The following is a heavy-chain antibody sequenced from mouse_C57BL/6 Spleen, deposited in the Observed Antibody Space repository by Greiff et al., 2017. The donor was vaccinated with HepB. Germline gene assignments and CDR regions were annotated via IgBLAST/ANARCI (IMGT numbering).Heavy chain of an antibody. CDR3: ARHEGDYYGSSYLFAY. CDR2: FYPGSGSI. CDR1: GYTFTEYT. V-gene: IGHV1-62-2*01. J-gene: IGHJ3*01. D-gene: IGHD1-1*01. Sequence: QVQLKESGAELVKPGASVKLSCKASGYTFTEYTIHWVKQRSGQGLEWIGWFYPGSGSIKYNEKFKDKATLTADKSSSTVYMELSRLTSEDSAVYFCARHEGDYYGSSYLFAYWGQGTLVTVSA.